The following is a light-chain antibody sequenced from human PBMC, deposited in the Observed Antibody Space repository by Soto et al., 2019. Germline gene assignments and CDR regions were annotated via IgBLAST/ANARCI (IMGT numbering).Light chain of an antibody. CDR3: WSNARSYPGG. CDR2: DVS. Sequence: QSALTQPRSVSGSPGQSVTISCTGTSSDVGGYNYVSWYQQHPGKAPKLMIYDVSKRPSGVPDRFSGPKSGNTASLTISWLQAGDEGDYYCWSNARSYPGGFGGRTKLTVL. J-gene: IGLJ2*01. V-gene: IGLV2-11*01. CDR1: SSDVGGYNY.